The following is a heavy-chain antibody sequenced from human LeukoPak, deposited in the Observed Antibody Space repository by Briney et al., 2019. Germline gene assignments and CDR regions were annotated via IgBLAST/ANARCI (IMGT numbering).Heavy chain of an antibody. D-gene: IGHD3-10*01. CDR2: ISDSGGST. V-gene: IGHV3-23*01. CDR3: AKTYSGSKYSYDC. J-gene: IGHJ4*02. CDR1: GFTFSSYA. Sequence: PGGSLRLSCAASGFTFSSYAMSWVRQAPGKGLEWVSAISDSGGSTYHADSVKGRLTISRDNSKNTLYLQMNSLRAEDTAVYYCAKTYSGSKYSYDCWGQGTLVSVSS.